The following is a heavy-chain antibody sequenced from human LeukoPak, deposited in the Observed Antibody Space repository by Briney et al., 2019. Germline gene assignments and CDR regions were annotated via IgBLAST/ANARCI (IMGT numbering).Heavy chain of an antibody. V-gene: IGHV4-61*02. CDR3: ASGDFDC. J-gene: IGHJ4*02. CDR2: IYNSGST. CDR1: GGSISSASYY. Sequence: PSETLSLTCTVSGGSISSASYYWSWIRQPAGKGLEWIGRIYNSGSTSYNPSLESRVTISIDTSKNHFSLKLNSVTAADTAVYYCASGDFDCWGQGTLVTVSS.